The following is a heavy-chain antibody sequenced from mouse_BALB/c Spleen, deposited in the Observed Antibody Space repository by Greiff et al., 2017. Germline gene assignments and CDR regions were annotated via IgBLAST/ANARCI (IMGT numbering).Heavy chain of an antibody. J-gene: IGHJ1*01. CDR2: ISTYYGDA. CDR3: AREGGYSRYFDV. Sequence: VQLQQSGAELVRPGVSVKISCKGSGYTFTDYAMHWVKQSHAKSLEWIGVISTYYGDASYNQKFKGKATMTVDKSSSTAYMELARLTSEDSAIYYCAREGGYSRYFDVWGAGTTVTVSS. CDR1: GYTFTDYA. D-gene: IGHD3-2*02. V-gene: IGHV1S137*01.